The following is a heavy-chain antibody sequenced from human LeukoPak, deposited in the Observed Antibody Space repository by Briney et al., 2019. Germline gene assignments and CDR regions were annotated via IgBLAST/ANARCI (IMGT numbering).Heavy chain of an antibody. CDR3: ARDQYDTWSRRGNFDS. CDR1: GFTFSTYG. J-gene: IGHJ4*02. V-gene: IGHV3-33*01. D-gene: IGHD3/OR15-3a*01. CDR2: IWYDASNK. Sequence: GGSLRLSCAASGFTFSTYGMHWVRRAPGKGLEWVAVIWYDASNKYYADSVKGRFTISRDNSKNTLYLQMNSLRAEDTAVFYCARDQYDTWSRRGNFDSWGQGTLVIVSS.